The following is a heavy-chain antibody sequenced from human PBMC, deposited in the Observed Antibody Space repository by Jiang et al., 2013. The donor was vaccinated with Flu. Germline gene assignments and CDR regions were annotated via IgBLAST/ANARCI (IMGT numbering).Heavy chain of an antibody. CDR2: TYYRSKWYN. D-gene: IGHD1-20*01. J-gene: IGHJ4*02. Sequence: QTLSLTCAISGDSVSSNSVAWHWIRQSPSRGLEWLGRTYYRSKWYNDYAVSVKTRITVDPDTSKNQFSLQLNSVTPEDTAVYYCARGYTWSYDYWGQGTLVTVSS. CDR3: ARGYTWSYDY. V-gene: IGHV6-1*01. CDR1: GDSVSSNSVA.